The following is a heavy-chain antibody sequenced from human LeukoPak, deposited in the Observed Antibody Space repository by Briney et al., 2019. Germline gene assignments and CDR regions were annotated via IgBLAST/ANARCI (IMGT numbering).Heavy chain of an antibody. CDR2: INPSGGST. Sequence: ASVKVSCKASGYTFTSYYMHWVRQAPGQGLEWMGIINPSGGSTSYAQKFQGRVTMTRDTSTSTVYMELSSLRSEDTAVYYCARDFLAFTGPQDAFDIWGQGTMVTVSS. J-gene: IGHJ3*02. V-gene: IGHV1-46*01. D-gene: IGHD2-8*02. CDR3: ARDFLAFTGPQDAFDI. CDR1: GYTFTSYY.